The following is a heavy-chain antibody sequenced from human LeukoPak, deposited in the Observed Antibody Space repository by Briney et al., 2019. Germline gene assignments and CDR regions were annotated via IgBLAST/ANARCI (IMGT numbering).Heavy chain of an antibody. D-gene: IGHD6-13*01. J-gene: IGHJ5*02. Sequence: GGSLRLSCAASGFTFSSYAMSWVRQAPGKGLEWVSAISGSGGSTYYADSVKGRFTISRDNSKNTLYLQMNSLRAEDTAVYYCAKGGHSSSWENWFDPWGQGTLVTVSS. CDR1: GFTFSSYA. CDR3: AKGGHSSSWENWFDP. CDR2: ISGSGGST. V-gene: IGHV3-23*01.